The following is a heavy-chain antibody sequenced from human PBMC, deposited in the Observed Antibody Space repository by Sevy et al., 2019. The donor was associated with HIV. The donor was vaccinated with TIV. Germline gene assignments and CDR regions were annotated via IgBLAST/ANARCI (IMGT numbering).Heavy chain of an antibody. D-gene: IGHD2-15*01. CDR1: GFSVSSNY. CDR3: AREDIVLGEDNYYGMDV. CDR2: IHSGGRI. J-gene: IGHJ6*02. V-gene: IGHV3-53*01. Sequence: GGSLRLSCAASGFSVSSNYMSWVRQAPGQGPEWVSVIHSGGRISYADSVQGRFTISRDNSKNTLYLQMNSLRAEDTAVYYCAREDIVLGEDNYYGMDVWGQGTTVTVSS.